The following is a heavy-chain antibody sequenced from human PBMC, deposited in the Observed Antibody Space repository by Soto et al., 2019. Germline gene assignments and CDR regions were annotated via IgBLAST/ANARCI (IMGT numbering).Heavy chain of an antibody. CDR3: AKRDCSGGSCYPLHYGMDF. V-gene: IGHV3-30*18. CDR2: ISYDGSNK. CDR1: GFTFSRYG. Sequence: GSLRLSCAASGFTFSRYGMHWVRQAPGKGLEWVAVISYDGSNKYYADSVKGRFTISRDNSKNTLYLQMNSLRAEDTAVYYCAKRDCSGGSCYPLHYGMDFWGKGTTVTVSS. D-gene: IGHD2-15*01. J-gene: IGHJ6*04.